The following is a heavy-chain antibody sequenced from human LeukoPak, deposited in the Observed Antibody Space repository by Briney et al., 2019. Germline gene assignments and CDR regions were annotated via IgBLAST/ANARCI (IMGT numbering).Heavy chain of an antibody. Sequence: GGSLRLSCAASGFTFSSHGMSWVRQAPGKGPEWFSIISGSGGNTHYADSVKGRFIISRDNSKNTLYLQMNSLRAEDTAVYYCAKCRGWDSSGWPIDYWGQGTLATVSS. J-gene: IGHJ4*02. V-gene: IGHV3-23*01. CDR2: ISGSGGNT. D-gene: IGHD6-19*01. CDR1: GFTFSSHG. CDR3: AKCRGWDSSGWPIDY.